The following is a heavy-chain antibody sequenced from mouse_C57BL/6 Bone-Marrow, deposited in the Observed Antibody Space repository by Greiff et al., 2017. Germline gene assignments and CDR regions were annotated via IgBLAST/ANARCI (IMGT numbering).Heavy chain of an antibody. V-gene: IGHV1-76*01. CDR2: IYPGSGNT. J-gene: IGHJ2*01. CDR3: ARCWDIHFDY. D-gene: IGHD4-1*01. CDR1: GYTFTDYY. Sequence: VQLQQSGAELVRPGASVKLSCKASGYTFTDYYINWVKQRPGQGLEWIARIYPGSGNTYYNEKFKGKATLTADKSSSTAYMQLSSLTSEDSAVYFCARCWDIHFDYWGQGTTLTVSS.